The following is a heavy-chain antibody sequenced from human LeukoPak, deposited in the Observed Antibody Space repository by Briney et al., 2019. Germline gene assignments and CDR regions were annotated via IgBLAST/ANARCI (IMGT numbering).Heavy chain of an antibody. Sequence: PGRSLRLSCAASGFTFSSYAMHWVRQAPGKGLEWVAVISYDGSNKYYADSVKGRFTISRDNSKNTLYLQMNSLRAEDTAVYYCARDWFYDSSGYYYGNFDYWGQGTLVTVSS. CDR3: ARDWFYDSSGYYYGNFDY. V-gene: IGHV3-30-3*01. J-gene: IGHJ4*02. D-gene: IGHD3-22*01. CDR2: ISYDGSNK. CDR1: GFTFSSYA.